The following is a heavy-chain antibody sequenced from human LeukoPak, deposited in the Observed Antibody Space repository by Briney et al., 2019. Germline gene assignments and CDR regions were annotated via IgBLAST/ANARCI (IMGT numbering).Heavy chain of an antibody. D-gene: IGHD1-26*01. Sequence: SETLSLTCTVSGYSISSGYYWGWIRQPPGKGLEWIGSIYHSGSTYYNPSLKSRVTISVDTSKNQFSLKLSSVTAADTAVYYCARDRWELHSYNWFDPWGQGTPVTVSS. CDR2: IYHSGST. CDR3: ARDRWELHSYNWFDP. CDR1: GYSISSGYY. V-gene: IGHV4-38-2*02. J-gene: IGHJ5*02.